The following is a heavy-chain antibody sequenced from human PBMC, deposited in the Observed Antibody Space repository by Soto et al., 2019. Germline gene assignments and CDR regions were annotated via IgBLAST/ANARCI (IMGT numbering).Heavy chain of an antibody. D-gene: IGHD1-26*01. Sequence: QVQLVQSGAEVRKPGSSVKVSCKASGGVFGSFSITWVRQAPGHGLEWIGGIIPIYGTANYAHNFQGRVTSTADTATNTAYMEVSSLGSEDTAVYYCAKDRRADWESYYYYAMDVWGQGTTVIVSS. V-gene: IGHV1-69*06. J-gene: IGHJ6*02. CDR1: GGVFGSFS. CDR3: AKDRRADWESYYYYAMDV. CDR2: IIPIYGTA.